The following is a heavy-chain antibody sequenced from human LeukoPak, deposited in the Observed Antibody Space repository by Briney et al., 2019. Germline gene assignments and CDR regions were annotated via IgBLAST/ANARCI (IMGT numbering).Heavy chain of an antibody. Sequence: ASVKVSCKASGYTFTSYYMHWVRQAPGQGLEWMGIINPSGGSTSYAQKFQGRVTMTRDTSTSTVYMELSSLRSEDTAVYYCARDHFPVTPFYYYGMDVWGQGTTVTVSS. J-gene: IGHJ6*02. D-gene: IGHD4-17*01. CDR2: INPSGGST. CDR3: ARDHFPVTPFYYYGMDV. CDR1: GYTFTSYY. V-gene: IGHV1-46*01.